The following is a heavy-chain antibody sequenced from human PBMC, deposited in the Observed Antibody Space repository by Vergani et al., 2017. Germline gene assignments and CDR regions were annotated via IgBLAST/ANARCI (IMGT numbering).Heavy chain of an antibody. CDR1: GGSISSGGYS. Sequence: QLQLQESGPGLVKPSQTLSLTCAVSGGSISSGGYSWSWIRQPPGKGLEWIGEINHSGSTNYNPSLRSRVTISVDTSKNQFSLKLSSVTAADTAVYYCARGHSSSWYGGGFFGYWGQGTLVTVSS. D-gene: IGHD6-13*01. J-gene: IGHJ4*02. CDR2: INHSGST. V-gene: IGHV4-30-2*01. CDR3: ARGHSSSWYGGGFFGY.